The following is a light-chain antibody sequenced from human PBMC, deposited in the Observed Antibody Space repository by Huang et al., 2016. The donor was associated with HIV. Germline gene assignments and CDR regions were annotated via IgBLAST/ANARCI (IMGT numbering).Light chain of an antibody. CDR2: WAS. CDR3: QQYYDTPLT. V-gene: IGKV4-1*01. J-gene: IGKJ3*01. CDR1: QTVLDSYNNKNY. Sequence: DIVMTQSPESLAVSLGERAAINCRSSQTVLDSYNNKNYLAWYQQKPGQPPRLLIYWASTRESGVPDRFLGTGSGTDFTLTISSMQAEDMAVYCCQQYYDTPLTFGPGTKVDIK.